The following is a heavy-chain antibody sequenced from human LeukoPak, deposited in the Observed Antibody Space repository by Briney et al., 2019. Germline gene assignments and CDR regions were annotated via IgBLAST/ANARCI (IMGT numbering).Heavy chain of an antibody. J-gene: IGHJ4*02. Sequence: QPGGSLRLSCAASGFTFSSYAMTWVRQAPGKGLEWVSGISGSGGSTYYADSVKGRFTISRDNSKNTLYLQMNSLRAEDTAVYYCAKGGLYSNYAPLDYWGQGTLVTVSS. CDR3: AKGGLYSNYAPLDY. CDR1: GFTFSSYA. D-gene: IGHD4-11*01. V-gene: IGHV3-23*01. CDR2: ISGSGGST.